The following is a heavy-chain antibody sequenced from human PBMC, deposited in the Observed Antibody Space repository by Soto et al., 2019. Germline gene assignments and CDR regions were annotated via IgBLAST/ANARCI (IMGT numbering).Heavy chain of an antibody. CDR1: GGSISSYY. CDR2: IYYSGST. D-gene: IGHD3-10*01. CDR3: ARHNYGSGSTYFDY. J-gene: IGHJ4*02. Sequence: SETLSLTCTVSGGSISSYYWSWIRQPPGKGLEWIGYIYYSGSTNYNPSLKSRVTISVDTSKNQFSLKLNPMTAADTAVYYCARHNYGSGSTYFDYWGQGTLVTVS. V-gene: IGHV4-59*08.